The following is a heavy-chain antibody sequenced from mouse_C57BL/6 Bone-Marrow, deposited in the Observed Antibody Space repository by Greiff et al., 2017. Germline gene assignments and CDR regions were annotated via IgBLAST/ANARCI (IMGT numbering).Heavy chain of an antibody. CDR2: ISYSGST. CDR3: ARDGLRQGFAY. J-gene: IGHJ3*01. Sequence: DVQLVESGPGMVKPSQSLSLTCTVTGYSITSGYDWHWIRHFPGNKLEWMGYISYSGSTNYNPSLKSRISITHDTSKNHFFLKLNSVTTEDTATYYCARDGLRQGFAYWGQGTLVTVSA. V-gene: IGHV3-1*01. CDR1: GYSITSGYD. D-gene: IGHD2-12*01.